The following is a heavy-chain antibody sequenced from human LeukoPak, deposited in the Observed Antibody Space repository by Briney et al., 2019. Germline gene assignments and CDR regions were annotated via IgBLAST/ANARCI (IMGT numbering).Heavy chain of an antibody. CDR2: ISYDGSNK. J-gene: IGHJ6*02. D-gene: IGHD6-19*01. CDR1: GFTFSSYA. CDR3: AKFIRLDYYYYGMDV. V-gene: IGHV3-30-3*02. Sequence: GGSLRLSCAASGFTFSSYARHWVRQAPGKGLEWVAVISYDGSNKYYADSVKGRFTISRDNSKNTLYLQMNSLRAEDTAVYYCAKFIRLDYYYYGMDVWGQGTTVTVSS.